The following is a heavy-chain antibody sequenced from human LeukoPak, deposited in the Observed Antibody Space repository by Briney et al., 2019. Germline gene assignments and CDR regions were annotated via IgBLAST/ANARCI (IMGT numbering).Heavy chain of an antibody. D-gene: IGHD3-3*01. V-gene: IGHV3-30*18. J-gene: IGHJ4*02. CDR1: GFTFSSYG. CDR2: ISYDGSNK. Sequence: GGSLRLSCAASGFTFSSYGMHWVRQAPGKGLEWVAVISYDGSNKYYADSVKGRFTISRDNSKNTLYLQMNSLRAEDTAVYYCAKDLAPPDPHTRYFDYWGQGTLVTVSS. CDR3: AKDLAPPDPHTRYFDY.